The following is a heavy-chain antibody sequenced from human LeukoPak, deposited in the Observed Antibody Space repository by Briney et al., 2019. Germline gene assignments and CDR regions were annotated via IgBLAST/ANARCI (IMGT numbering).Heavy chain of an antibody. CDR3: ARGMGGDYDIQDAFDI. Sequence: SETLSLTCTVSGGSISSGGYYWSWIRQHPGKGLEWIGYIYYSGSTYYNPSLKSRVTISVDTSKNQLSLKLSSVTAADTAEYYCARGMGGDYDIQDAFDIWGQGTMVTVSS. J-gene: IGHJ3*02. D-gene: IGHD4-17*01. V-gene: IGHV4-31*03. CDR2: IYYSGST. CDR1: GGSISSGGYY.